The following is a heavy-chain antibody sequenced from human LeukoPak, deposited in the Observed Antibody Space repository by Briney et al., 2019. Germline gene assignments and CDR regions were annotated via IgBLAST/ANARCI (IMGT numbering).Heavy chain of an antibody. D-gene: IGHD4-23*01. CDR2: ISGSGGTT. CDR1: GFTFSSYA. J-gene: IGHJ4*02. Sequence: PGGSLRPSCAASGFTFSSYALNWVRQAPGKGLEWVSVISGSGGTTFYADSVKGRFTISRDHSKNTVFLQMNSLRAEDTAVYYCAKDRDFGGKGRFDSWGQGTLVTVSS. V-gene: IGHV3-23*01. CDR3: AKDRDFGGKGRFDS.